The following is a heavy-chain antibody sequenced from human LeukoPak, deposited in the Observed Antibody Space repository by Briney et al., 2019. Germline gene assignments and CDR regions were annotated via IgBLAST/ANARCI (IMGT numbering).Heavy chain of an antibody. CDR2: IYYSGST. V-gene: IGHV4-31*03. CDR1: GGSISSGGYY. J-gene: IGHJ6*02. CDR3: ARDPYYYYGMDV. Sequence: SETLSLTCTVSGGSISSGGYYWSWIRQHPGKGLEWIGYIYYSGSTYYNPSLKSRVTISVDTSKNQFSLKLSSVTAADTAVYYCARDPYYYYGMDVWGQGTTVTVSS.